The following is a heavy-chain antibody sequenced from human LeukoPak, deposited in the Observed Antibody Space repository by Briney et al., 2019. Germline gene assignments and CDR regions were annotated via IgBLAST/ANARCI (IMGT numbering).Heavy chain of an antibody. Sequence: GGSLRLSCAASGFTFSSYWMSWVRQAPGKGLEWVANIKQDGSENYYVDSVKGRFTISRDNAKNSLSLQMNSLRAEDTAVYYCARWADHYDSSALDHWGQGTLVTVSS. CDR3: ARWADHYDSSALDH. J-gene: IGHJ4*02. CDR1: GFTFSSYW. CDR2: IKQDGSEN. D-gene: IGHD3-22*01. V-gene: IGHV3-7*01.